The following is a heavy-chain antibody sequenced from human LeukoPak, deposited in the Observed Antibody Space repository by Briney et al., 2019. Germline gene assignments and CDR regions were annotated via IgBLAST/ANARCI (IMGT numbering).Heavy chain of an antibody. D-gene: IGHD2-15*01. CDR2: ISSSGSTI. J-gene: IGHJ4*02. CDR3: ARERGCSGGSCEQGPGFDY. CDR1: GFTFSSYG. V-gene: IGHV3-48*04. Sequence: PGGSLRLSCAGSGFTFSSYGMSWIRQAPGKGLEWVSYISSSGSTIYYADSVRGRFTISRDNAKNSLYLQMNSLRAEDTAVYYCARERGCSGGSCEQGPGFDYWGQGTLVTVSS.